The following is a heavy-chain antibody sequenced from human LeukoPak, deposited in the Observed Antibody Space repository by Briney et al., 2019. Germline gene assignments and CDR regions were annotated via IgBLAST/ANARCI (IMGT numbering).Heavy chain of an antibody. CDR2: IHYSGRT. CDR3: ARDRFGELDY. J-gene: IGHJ4*02. V-gene: IGHV4-59*01. CDR1: GGSISTYY. D-gene: IGHD3-10*01. Sequence: SETLSLTCTVSGGSISTYYWSWIRQPPGKGLKWIGSIHYSGRTSFNPSLESRVTISLDTSKNQFSLKLSSVTAADTAVYFCARDRFGELDYWGQGTLVTVSS.